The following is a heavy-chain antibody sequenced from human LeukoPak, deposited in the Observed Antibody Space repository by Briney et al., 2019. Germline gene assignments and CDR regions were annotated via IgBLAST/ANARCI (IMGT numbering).Heavy chain of an antibody. CDR1: GASISSYY. Sequence: PSETLSLTCTVPGASISSYYWTWIRQPPGKGLDWIGYVYYSGSTNYNPSLKSRVTISVDTSKNQFSLKLSSVTAADTAVYYCATRYYDILTGYYYFDYWGQGTLVTVSS. CDR2: VYYSGST. V-gene: IGHV4-59*08. CDR3: ATRYYDILTGYYYFDY. J-gene: IGHJ4*02. D-gene: IGHD3-9*01.